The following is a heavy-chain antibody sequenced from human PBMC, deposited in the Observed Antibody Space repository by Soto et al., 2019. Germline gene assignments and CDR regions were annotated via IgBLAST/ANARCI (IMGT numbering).Heavy chain of an antibody. V-gene: IGHV1-18*01. D-gene: IGHD5-12*01. CDR1: GYTFTSYG. J-gene: IGHJ4*02. Sequence: ASVKVSCKASGYTFTSYGISWVRQAPGQGLEWMGWISAYNGNTNYAQKLRGRVTMTTDTSTSTAYMELRSLRSDDTAVYYCARVFEGGYDPAFDDYWGQGTLVTVSS. CDR2: ISAYNGNT. CDR3: ARVFEGGYDPAFDDY.